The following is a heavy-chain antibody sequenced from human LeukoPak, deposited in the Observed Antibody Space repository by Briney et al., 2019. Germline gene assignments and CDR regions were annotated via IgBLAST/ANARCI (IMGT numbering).Heavy chain of an antibody. CDR3: TSTFEWELPFTDFWY. CDR1: GFTFSNAW. CDR2: IKSKTDGGTT. D-gene: IGHD1-26*01. J-gene: IGHJ4*02. Sequence: GGSLRLSCAASGFTFSNAWMSWVRQAPGKGLEWVGRIKSKTDGGTTDYAAPVKGRFTISRDDSKNTLYLQMNSLKTEDTAVYYCTSTFEWELPFTDFWYWGQGTLVTVSS. V-gene: IGHV3-15*01.